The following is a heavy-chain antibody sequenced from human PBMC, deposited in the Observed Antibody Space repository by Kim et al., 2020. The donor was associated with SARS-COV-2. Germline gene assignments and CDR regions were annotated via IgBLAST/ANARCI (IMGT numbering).Heavy chain of an antibody. Sequence: SLKSRVTIAVETSKNQFSLKLSSVTAADTAVYYCAGEGPYGSGSDDAFDIWGQGTMVTVSS. J-gene: IGHJ3*02. V-gene: IGHV4-4*07. CDR3: AGEGPYGSGSDDAFDI. D-gene: IGHD3-10*01.